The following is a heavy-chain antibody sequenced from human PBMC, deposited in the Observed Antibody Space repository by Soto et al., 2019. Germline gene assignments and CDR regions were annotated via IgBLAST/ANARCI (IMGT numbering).Heavy chain of an antibody. CDR2: VNPILSMS. J-gene: IGHJ4*02. V-gene: IGHV1-69*02. CDR1: GDTFSFYT. D-gene: IGHD3-10*01. Sequence: SVKVSCKASGDTFSFYTINWVRQAPGLGLEWMGRVNPILSMSNYAQRFQGRLTITADKSNLTAYMELTGLKSDDTAVYYCAKTFAGTYYYWGQGTQVTVTS. CDR3: AKTFAGTYYY.